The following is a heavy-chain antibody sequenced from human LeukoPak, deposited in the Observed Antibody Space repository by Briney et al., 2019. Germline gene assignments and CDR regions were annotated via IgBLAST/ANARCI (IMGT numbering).Heavy chain of an antibody. Sequence: GGSLRLSCAASGCTFSSYEMNWFRHAPGEGRVWVSYISSSGSTIYYGDSVKGRSTISRDNAKNALYLQMNSLRAEDTAVYYCARPLRGYYYGMDVWGKGTAVTVSS. J-gene: IGHJ6*04. CDR2: ISSSGSTI. CDR1: GCTFSSYE. D-gene: IGHD3-10*01. CDR3: ARPLRGYYYGMDV. V-gene: IGHV3-48*03.